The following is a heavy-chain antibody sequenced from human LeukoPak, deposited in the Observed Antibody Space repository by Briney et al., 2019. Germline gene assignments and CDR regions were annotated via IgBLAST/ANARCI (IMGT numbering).Heavy chain of an antibody. CDR1: GFTVSSNY. D-gene: IGHD4-17*01. J-gene: IGHJ4*02. V-gene: IGHV3-53*01. Sequence: PGGSLRLSCAASGFTVSSNYMSWVRQAPGKGLEWVSVIYSGGSTYYADSVKGRFTISRDNSKNTLYLQMNSLRAEDTAVYYCARRIDYGDPKGFYFDYWGQGTLVTVSS. CDR3: ARRIDYGDPKGFYFDY. CDR2: IYSGGST.